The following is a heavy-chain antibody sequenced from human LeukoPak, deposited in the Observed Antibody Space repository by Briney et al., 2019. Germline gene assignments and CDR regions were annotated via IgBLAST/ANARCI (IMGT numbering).Heavy chain of an antibody. CDR3: ARDNGRVEGSYFQH. CDR2: IIPIFGTA. CDR1: GGTFSSYA. J-gene: IGHJ1*01. Sequence: ASVKLSCKASGGTFSSYAMSWERHAHRQGLEWMGAIIPIFGTANYAQKFQGRVTITTDESTNTAYMELSSLRSEDTAVYYCARDNGRVEGSYFQHWGQGTLVTVSS. D-gene: IGHD2-8*01. V-gene: IGHV1-69*05.